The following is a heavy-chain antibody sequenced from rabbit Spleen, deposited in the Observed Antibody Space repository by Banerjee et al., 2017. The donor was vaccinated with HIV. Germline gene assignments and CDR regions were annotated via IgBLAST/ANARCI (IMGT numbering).Heavy chain of an antibody. D-gene: IGHD8-1*01. Sequence: QEQLVESGGGLVKPGASLTLTCIASGVSFSGSSYMCWVRQAPGKGLEWIACIDSGSSGFTYFASWAKGRFTISKTSSTTVTLHMTSLTAADTATYFCARDTGSSFSSYGMDLWGLGTLVTVS. CDR2: IDSGSSGFT. CDR1: GVSFSGSSY. CDR3: ARDTGSSFSSYGMDL. J-gene: IGHJ6*01. V-gene: IGHV1S45*01.